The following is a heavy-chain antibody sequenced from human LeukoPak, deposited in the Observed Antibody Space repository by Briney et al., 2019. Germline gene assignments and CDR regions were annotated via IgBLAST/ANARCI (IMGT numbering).Heavy chain of an antibody. D-gene: IGHD4-17*01. J-gene: IGHJ4*02. V-gene: IGHV3-53*01. Sequence: GGSLRLSCAASGFPDSSNYMSGLRQAPGKGLEWVSVIYSGGSTYYADSVKGRFTISRDNSKNTLYLQMNSLSAEDTAVYYCAKDNYGDYGGFDYWGQGTLVTVSS. CDR2: IYSGGST. CDR1: GFPDSSNY. CDR3: AKDNYGDYGGFDY.